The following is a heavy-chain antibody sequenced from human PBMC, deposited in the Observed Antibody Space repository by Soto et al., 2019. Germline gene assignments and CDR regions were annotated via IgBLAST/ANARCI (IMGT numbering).Heavy chain of an antibody. CDR2: INAGNGNT. CDR1: GYTFTSYA. Sequence: ASVKVSCKASGYTFTSYAMHWVRQAPGQRLEWMGWINAGNGNTKHSQKFQGRVTITRDTSASTAYMELSSLRPEDTAVYYCARGGEPIDYWGQGTLVT. J-gene: IGHJ4*02. CDR3: ARGGEPIDY. D-gene: IGHD2-21*01. V-gene: IGHV1-3*01.